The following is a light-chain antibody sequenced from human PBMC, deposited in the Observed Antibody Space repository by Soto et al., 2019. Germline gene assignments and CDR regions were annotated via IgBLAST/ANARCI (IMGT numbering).Light chain of an antibody. J-gene: IGKJ4*01. CDR1: QAIGTW. V-gene: IGKV1-12*01. Sequence: DIIMTQSPSSVSASVGARVTITCRASQAIGTWLAWFQQKPGEAPNLLIYAASSLQSGVPSRFSGSGSGTDFTLTISSLQPEDFATYYCQQANSFPLTFGGGTKVEIK. CDR3: QQANSFPLT. CDR2: AAS.